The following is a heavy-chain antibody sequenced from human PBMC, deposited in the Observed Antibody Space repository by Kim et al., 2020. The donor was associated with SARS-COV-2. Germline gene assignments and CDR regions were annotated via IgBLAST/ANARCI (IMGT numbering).Heavy chain of an antibody. J-gene: IGHJ5*02. D-gene: IGHD3-10*01. Sequence: GGSLRLSCAASGFTFSSYGMHWVRQAPGKGLEWVALIWYDGSKKYYADSLKGRFTISRDNSKNTVYLQINSLRVEDTAVYYCARVIGATGLDPWGQGILVIVSS. CDR1: GFTFSSYG. CDR3: ARVIGATGLDP. CDR2: IWYDGSKK. V-gene: IGHV3-33*01.